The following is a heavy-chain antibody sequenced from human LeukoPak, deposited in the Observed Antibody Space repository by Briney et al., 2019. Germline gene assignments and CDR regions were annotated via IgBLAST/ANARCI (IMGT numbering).Heavy chain of an antibody. CDR3: ASVLDYYGSGSYIYFDY. J-gene: IGHJ4*02. Sequence: ASVKVSCKVSGYTFTSYGISWVRQAPGQGLEWMGWISAYNGNTNYAQKLQGRVTMTTETSTSTAYMELRSLRSDDTAVYYCASVLDYYGSGSYIYFDYWGQGTLVTVSS. CDR2: ISAYNGNT. D-gene: IGHD3-10*01. V-gene: IGHV1-18*01. CDR1: GYTFTSYG.